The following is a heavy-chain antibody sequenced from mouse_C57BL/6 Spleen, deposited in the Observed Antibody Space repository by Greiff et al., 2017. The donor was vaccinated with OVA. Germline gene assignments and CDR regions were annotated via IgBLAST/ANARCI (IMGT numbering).Heavy chain of an antibody. CDR3: ARYYGSSYWYFDV. V-gene: IGHV1-82*01. CDR2: LYPGDGDT. D-gene: IGHD1-1*01. CDR1: GYAFSSSW. J-gene: IGHJ1*03. Sequence: VQLQESGPELVKPGASVKISCKASGYAFSSSWMNWVKQRPGKGLEWIGRLYPGDGDTNYNGKFKGKATLTADKSSSTAYMQLSSLTSEDSAVYFCARYYGSSYWYFDVWGTGTTVTVSS.